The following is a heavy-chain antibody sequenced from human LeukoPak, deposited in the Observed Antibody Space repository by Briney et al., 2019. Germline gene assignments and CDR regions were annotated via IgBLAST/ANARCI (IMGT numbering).Heavy chain of an antibody. D-gene: IGHD2-15*01. CDR3: AKDAVVVAPRGYYFDY. V-gene: IGHV3-23*01. Sequence: PGGSLRLSCAASGFTFSSYAMSWVRQAPGKGLEWVSAISGSGGSTYYAASAKGRFTISRDNSKTTLYLQMNSLRAEDTAVYYCAKDAVVVAPRGYYFDYWGQGALVTAS. J-gene: IGHJ4*02. CDR2: ISGSGGST. CDR1: GFTFSSYA.